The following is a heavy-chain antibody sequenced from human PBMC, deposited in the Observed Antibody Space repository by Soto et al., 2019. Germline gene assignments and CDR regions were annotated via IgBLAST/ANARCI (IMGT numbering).Heavy chain of an antibody. V-gene: IGHV1-24*01. J-gene: IGHJ4*02. CDR1: GYTLTELS. D-gene: IGHD3-9*01. CDR2: FDPEDGET. Sequence: ASVKVSCKVSGYTLTELSMHWVRQAPGKGLEWMGGFDPEDGETIYAQKFQGRVTMTEDTSTDTAYMELSSLRSEDTAVYYCATEPPLRYFDWLPKFAYWGQGTLVTVSS. CDR3: ATEPPLRYFDWLPKFAY.